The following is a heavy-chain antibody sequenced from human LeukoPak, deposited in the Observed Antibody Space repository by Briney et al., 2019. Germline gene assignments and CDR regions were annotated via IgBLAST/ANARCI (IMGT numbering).Heavy chain of an antibody. Sequence: GRSLRLSCAASGFTFSSYGMHWVRQAPGKGLEWVAVISYDGSNKYYADSVKGRFTISRDNSKNTLYLQMNSLRAEDTAVYYCAKANAIRITAQALDYWGQGTLVTVSS. D-gene: IGHD3-10*01. J-gene: IGHJ4*02. CDR3: AKANAIRITAQALDY. V-gene: IGHV3-30*18. CDR2: ISYDGSNK. CDR1: GFTFSSYG.